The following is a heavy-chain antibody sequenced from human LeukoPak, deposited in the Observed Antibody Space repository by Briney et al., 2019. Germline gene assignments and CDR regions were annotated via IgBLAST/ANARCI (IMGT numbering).Heavy chain of an antibody. CDR2: IKDDGSEK. D-gene: IGHD3-16*01. J-gene: IGHJ5*02. CDR3: ARRGTYQNWFDP. CDR1: TFTFSSYW. V-gene: IGHV3-7*01. Sequence: GGSLRLSCAASTFTFSSYWMSWVRQAPGKGLEWVATIKDDGSEKFYVDSVSGQFTISRDNAKNSLYLQMNSLRAEDTAVYYCARRGTYQNWFDPWGQGTLVTVSS.